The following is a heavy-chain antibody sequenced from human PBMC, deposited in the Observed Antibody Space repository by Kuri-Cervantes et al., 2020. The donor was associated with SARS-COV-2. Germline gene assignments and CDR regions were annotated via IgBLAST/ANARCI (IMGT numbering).Heavy chain of an antibody. CDR1: GGIFSSYA. J-gene: IGHJ5*02. CDR3: ARDQGAAAGTGSIGWFDP. D-gene: IGHD6-13*01. Sequence: SVKVSCKASGGIFSSYAISWVRQAPGQGLEWMGGIIPIFGTANYAQKFQGRVTITADESTSTAFMDLRSLRSEDTAVYYCARDQGAAAGTGSIGWFDPWGQGILVTVSS. V-gene: IGHV1-69*13. CDR2: IIPIFGTA.